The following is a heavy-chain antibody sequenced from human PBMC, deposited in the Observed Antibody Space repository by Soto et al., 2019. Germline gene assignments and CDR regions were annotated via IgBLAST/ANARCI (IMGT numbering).Heavy chain of an antibody. J-gene: IGHJ3*02. CDR1: GGSISSSSYY. V-gene: IGHV4-39*01. D-gene: IGHD3-10*01. CDR3: TGSARGSGAGNAFDI. CDR2: IYYSGST. Sequence: SETLSLTCTVSGGSISSSSYYWGWVRQPPGKGLEWIGSIYYSGSTYYNPSLKSRVTISVDTSKNQFSLKLSSVTAADTAVYYCTGSARGSGAGNAFDIWGQGTMVTVSS.